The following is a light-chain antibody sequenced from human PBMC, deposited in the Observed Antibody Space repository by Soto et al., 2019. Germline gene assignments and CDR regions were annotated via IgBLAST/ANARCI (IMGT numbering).Light chain of an antibody. CDR3: LLSYRGAWV. J-gene: IGLJ3*02. CDR1: TGAVTSGHY. CDR2: DTA. V-gene: IGLV7-46*01. Sequence: QTVVTQEPSLTVSPGGTVTLTCDSSTGAVTSGHYPHWFQQKPGQAPRTLIYDTANIYSWTPARFSGSLLGGKAALTLSGAQPEDEADYYCLLSYRGAWVFGGGTKLTVL.